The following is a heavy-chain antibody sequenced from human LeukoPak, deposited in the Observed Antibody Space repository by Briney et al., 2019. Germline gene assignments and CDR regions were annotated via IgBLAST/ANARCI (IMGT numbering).Heavy chain of an antibody. V-gene: IGHV3-21*01. CDR2: ISSSSSYI. Sequence: GGSLRLSCAASGFTFSSYAMNWVRQAPGKGLEWVSSISSSSSYIYYADSVKGRFTISRDNAKNSLYLHMNSLRAEDTAVYYCARDHYDYVWGSYRSEGFDYWGQGTLVTVSS. J-gene: IGHJ4*02. CDR3: ARDHYDYVWGSYRSEGFDY. D-gene: IGHD3-16*02. CDR1: GFTFSSYA.